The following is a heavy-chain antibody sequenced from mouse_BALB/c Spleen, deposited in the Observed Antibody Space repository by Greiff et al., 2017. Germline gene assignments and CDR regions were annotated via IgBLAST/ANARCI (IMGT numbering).Heavy chain of an antibody. CDR2: ISNGGGST. J-gene: IGHJ4*01. D-gene: IGHD2-4*01. CDR3: ARQIYYDYAMDY. V-gene: IGHV5-12-2*01. CDR1: GFTFSSYT. Sequence: EVKLVESGGGLVQPGGSLKLSCAASGFTFSSYTMSWVRQTPEKRLEWVAYISNGGGSTYYPDTVKGRFTISRDNAKNTLYLQMSSLKSEDTAMYYCARQIYYDYAMDYWGQGTSVTVSS.